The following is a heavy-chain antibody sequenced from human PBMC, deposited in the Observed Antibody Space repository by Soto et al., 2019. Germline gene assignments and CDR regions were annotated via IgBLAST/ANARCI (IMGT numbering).Heavy chain of an antibody. D-gene: IGHD2-15*01. Sequence: GGSLRLSCVASGFTFSSYWMSWVRQAPGKGLEWVANIKQDGSEKYYVDSVKGRFTISRDNAKNSLYLQMNSLRAEDTAVYYCARHIVVVVAAADAFDIWGQGTMVTVSS. CDR1: GFTFSSYW. V-gene: IGHV3-7*01. J-gene: IGHJ3*02. CDR2: IKQDGSEK. CDR3: ARHIVVVVAAADAFDI.